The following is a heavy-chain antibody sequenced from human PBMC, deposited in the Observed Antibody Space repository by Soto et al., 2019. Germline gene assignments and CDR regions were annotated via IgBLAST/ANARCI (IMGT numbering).Heavy chain of an antibody. J-gene: IGHJ6*02. CDR2: ISGSGGST. V-gene: IGHV3-23*01. Sequence: PGGSLRLSCAASGFTFSSYAMSWVRQAPGKGLEWVSAISGSGGSTYYADSVKGRFTISRDNSKNTLYLQMNSLRAEDTAVYYCAKDSDPVSTSSGDVWGQGTPVTVSS. D-gene: IGHD6-25*01. CDR1: GFTFSSYA. CDR3: AKDSDPVSTSSGDV.